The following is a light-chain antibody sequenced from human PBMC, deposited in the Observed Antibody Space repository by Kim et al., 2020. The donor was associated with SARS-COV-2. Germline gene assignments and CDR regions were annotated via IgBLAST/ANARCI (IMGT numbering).Light chain of an antibody. CDR1: ALPKQY. CDR2: KDS. CDR3: QSADSSTGV. Sequence: SYELTQPPSVSVSPGQTARITCSGDALPKQYAYWYQQKPGQAPVLVIYKDSERPSGIPERFSGSSSGTTVTLTISGVQAEDEADYYCQSADSSTGVFGGG. J-gene: IGLJ3*02. V-gene: IGLV3-25*03.